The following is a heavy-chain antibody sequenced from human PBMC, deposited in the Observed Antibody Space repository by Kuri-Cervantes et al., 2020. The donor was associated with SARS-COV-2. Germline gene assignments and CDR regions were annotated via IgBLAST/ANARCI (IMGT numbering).Heavy chain of an antibody. Sequence: SETLSLTCAVYGGSFSGYYWSWIRQPPGKGLEWIGEINHSGSTNYNPSLKSRVTISVDTSKNQFSLKLSSVTAADTAVYYCAGKKYYYDSSGYYNYWGQGTLVTVSS. D-gene: IGHD3-22*01. CDR1: GGSFSGYY. V-gene: IGHV4-34*01. CDR3: AGKKYYYDSSGYYNY. CDR2: INHSGST. J-gene: IGHJ4*02.